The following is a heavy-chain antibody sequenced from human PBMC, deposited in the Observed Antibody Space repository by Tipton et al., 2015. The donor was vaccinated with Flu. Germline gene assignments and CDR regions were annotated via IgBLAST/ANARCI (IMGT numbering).Heavy chain of an antibody. Sequence: SLRLSCVASGFTFSTYAMTWVRQAPGKGLEWVSSISSSSSYIHYADSVKGRFTISRDNAKDSLYLQMNSLRTEDTAVYYCARGKGVEMATIIDYWGQGTLVTVAS. CDR3: ARGKGVEMATIIDY. CDR1: GFTFSTYA. J-gene: IGHJ4*02. V-gene: IGHV3-21*01. CDR2: ISSSSSYI. D-gene: IGHD5-24*01.